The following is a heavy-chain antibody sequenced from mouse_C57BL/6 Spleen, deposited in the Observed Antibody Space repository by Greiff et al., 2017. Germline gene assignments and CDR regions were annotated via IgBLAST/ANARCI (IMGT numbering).Heavy chain of an antibody. D-gene: IGHD3-2*02. CDR2: IDPENGDT. Sequence: VQLQQSGAELVRPGASVKLSCTASGFNIKDDYMHWVKQRPEQGLEWIGWIDPENGDTEYASKFQGKATITADTSSNTAYLQLSSLTSEDTAVYNCATETAKVSYAMDYWGQGTSVTVSS. CDR3: ATETAKVSYAMDY. CDR1: GFNIKDDY. V-gene: IGHV14-4*01. J-gene: IGHJ4*01.